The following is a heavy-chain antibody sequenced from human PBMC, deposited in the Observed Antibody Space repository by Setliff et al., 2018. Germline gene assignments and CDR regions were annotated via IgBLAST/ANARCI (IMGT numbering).Heavy chain of an antibody. CDR1: GYTFTSYG. CDR3: ARVIPYYFDS. J-gene: IGHJ4*02. CDR2: INTKTGDP. V-gene: IGHV7-4-1*02. Sequence: ASVKVSCKASGYTFTSYGISWVRQAPGQGLEWMGWINTKTGDPTYAQGYTGRFVFSLDTSVSTAYLQITSPKAEDTAVYYCARVIPYYFDSWGQGTLVTVSS.